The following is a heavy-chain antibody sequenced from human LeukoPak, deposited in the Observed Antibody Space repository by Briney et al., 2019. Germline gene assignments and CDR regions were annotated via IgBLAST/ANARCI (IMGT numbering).Heavy chain of an antibody. CDR3: ARDYWFDP. CDR2: ITTSGSDT. Sequence: GGSLRLSCAASGFTFSDYYMSRIRQAPGKGLEWVSYITTSGSDTNYPDSVKGRFTISRDNAKNSLYLHVNSLRAEDTAVYYCARDYWFDPWGHGTLVTVSS. V-gene: IGHV3-11*06. J-gene: IGHJ5*02. CDR1: GFTFSDYY.